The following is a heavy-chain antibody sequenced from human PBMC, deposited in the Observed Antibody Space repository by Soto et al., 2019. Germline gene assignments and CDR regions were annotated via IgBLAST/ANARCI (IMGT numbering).Heavy chain of an antibody. J-gene: IGHJ5*02. CDR1: GCSFTSHD. CDR3: ARGQHYDFWSGYNWFDP. Sequence: GASVKVSCKASGCSFTSHDMNWVRPASGQGIEWMGWLNPNSGGTGIVQKFQGRVILTRDTSITTAYLELTSLTSEDTAVYYCARGQHYDFWSGYNWFDPWAQGTLVPVSS. V-gene: IGHV1-8*01. CDR2: LNPNSGGT. D-gene: IGHD3-3*01.